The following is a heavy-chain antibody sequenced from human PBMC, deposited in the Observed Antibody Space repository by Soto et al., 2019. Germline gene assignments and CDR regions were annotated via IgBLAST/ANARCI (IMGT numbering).Heavy chain of an antibody. J-gene: IGHJ4*02. CDR1: GFTFSTYW. Sequence: GGSLRLSCAASGFTFSTYWMSWVRQAPGKGLEWVANIKQDGSEKHYLGSVKGRFTISRDNAKNSLYLQMNSLRAEDTAVYYCARKGPPDYWGQGTLVTVSS. CDR2: IKQDGSEK. V-gene: IGHV3-7*05. CDR3: ARKGPPDY.